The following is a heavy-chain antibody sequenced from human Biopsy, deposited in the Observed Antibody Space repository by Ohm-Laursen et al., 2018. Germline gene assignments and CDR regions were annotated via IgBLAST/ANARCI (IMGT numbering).Heavy chain of an antibody. CDR3: ARAVDYYDPYYYYGLDV. CDR1: GGSFSGYY. D-gene: IGHD3-16*01. CDR2: INHRGST. J-gene: IGHJ6*02. Sequence: GTLSLTCAVYGGSFSGYYWSWTRQPPGKGLEWIGEINHRGSTNYNPSLKSRGTISVDTSKNQFSLKLRSVTAADTAVYYCARAVDYYDPYYYYGLDVWGQGTTVTVSS. V-gene: IGHV4-34*01.